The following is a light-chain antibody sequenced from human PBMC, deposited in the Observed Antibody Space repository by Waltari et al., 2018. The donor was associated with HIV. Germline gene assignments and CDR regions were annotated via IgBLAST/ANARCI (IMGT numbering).Light chain of an antibody. CDR3: QQYGNSPVYT. CDR1: QSVSSTY. V-gene: IGKV3-20*01. Sequence: EIVLTQPQGLRNLSPGERATLPCRASQSVSSTYVAWYQQKPGRAPRLLIFDASARASGIPDRFSGSGSGTDFTLTISRLEPEDFAVYYCQQYGNSPVYTFGQGTKLEIK. J-gene: IGKJ2*01. CDR2: DAS.